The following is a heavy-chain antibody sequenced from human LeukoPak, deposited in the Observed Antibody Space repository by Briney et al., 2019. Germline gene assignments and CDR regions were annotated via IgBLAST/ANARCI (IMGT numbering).Heavy chain of an antibody. Sequence: SETLSLTCTVSGGSISSGGYYWSWIRQHPGKGLEWIGYIYYSGSTYYNPSLKSRVTISVDTSKNQFSLKLSSVTAADAAVCYCASVIEMATITFDYWGQGTLVAVSS. CDR2: IYYSGST. V-gene: IGHV4-31*03. CDR1: GGSISSGGYY. J-gene: IGHJ4*02. D-gene: IGHD5-24*01. CDR3: ASVIEMATITFDY.